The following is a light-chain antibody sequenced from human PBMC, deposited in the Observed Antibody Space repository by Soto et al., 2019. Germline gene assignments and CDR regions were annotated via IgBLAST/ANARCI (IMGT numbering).Light chain of an antibody. V-gene: IGKV1-39*01. CDR2: AAS. J-gene: IGKJ5*01. Sequence: DVQITQSPCSLSSLLLDIVTITCRASQSVSRYLNWYQHKPGKAPKLLINAASNLRSGVPSRFSGSGSGTDFTLTIDGLQPEDFAVYYCQQSYITPPITFGQGTRLEIK. CDR1: QSVSRY. CDR3: QQSYITPPIT.